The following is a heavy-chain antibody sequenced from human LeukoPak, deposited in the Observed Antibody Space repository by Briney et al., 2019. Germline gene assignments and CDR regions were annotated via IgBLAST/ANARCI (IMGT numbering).Heavy chain of an antibody. V-gene: IGHV1-18*01. CDR2: IRAFNGNT. J-gene: IGHJ6*02. D-gene: IGHD2-2*01. Sequence: ASVKVSCKAPGYTLTSYGIIWVRQAPGQGLEWLGWIRAFNGNTNYAREVQGRVTMTTDTSTNTAYMDLRSLTSDDTAIYYCARRCSSSSCRSYGMDVWGQGTTVTVSS. CDR3: ARRCSSSSCRSYGMDV. CDR1: GYTLTSYG.